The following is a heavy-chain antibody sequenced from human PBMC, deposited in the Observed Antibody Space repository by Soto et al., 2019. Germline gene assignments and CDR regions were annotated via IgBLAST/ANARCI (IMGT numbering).Heavy chain of an antibody. Sequence: QLQLQESGPGLVKPSETLSLTCTVSGGSISSSSYYWGWIRQPPGKGLEWIGSIYYSGSTYYNPSPKSRVTISVDTSKNQFSLKLSSVTAADTAVYYCARRGYWNYVGIWGQGTMVTVSS. CDR3: ARRGYWNYVGI. D-gene: IGHD1-7*01. V-gene: IGHV4-39*01. J-gene: IGHJ3*02. CDR1: GGSISSSSYY. CDR2: IYYSGST.